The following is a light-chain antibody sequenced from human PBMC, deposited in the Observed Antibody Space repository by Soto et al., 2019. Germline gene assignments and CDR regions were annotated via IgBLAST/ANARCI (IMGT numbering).Light chain of an antibody. J-gene: IGKJ5*01. CDR1: ESVPKW. V-gene: IGKV1-5*01. Sequence: DVQMTQSPPALSASDAHRLTITCRASESVPKWLAWYQQKVGKAPKVLIYDASTLETGVPSRFSGSGSGTEFSLTISSLQPEDFATYSCQQYYNLPITFGQGARLEI. CDR3: QQYYNLPIT. CDR2: DAS.